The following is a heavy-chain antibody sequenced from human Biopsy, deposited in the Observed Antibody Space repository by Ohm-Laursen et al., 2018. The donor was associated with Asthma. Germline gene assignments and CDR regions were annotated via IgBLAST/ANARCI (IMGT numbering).Heavy chain of an antibody. D-gene: IGHD3-9*01. Sequence: SSVKVSCKASGYTFTSYAINWLRQAPGQGLEWMGGIIPIFGTANYAQKFQGRVTITADESTSTAYMELSSLRSEDTAVYYCARASYDILTGYYNYFDYWGQGTLVTVSS. CDR3: ARASYDILTGYYNYFDY. CDR2: IIPIFGTA. J-gene: IGHJ4*02. V-gene: IGHV1-69*01. CDR1: GYTFTSYA.